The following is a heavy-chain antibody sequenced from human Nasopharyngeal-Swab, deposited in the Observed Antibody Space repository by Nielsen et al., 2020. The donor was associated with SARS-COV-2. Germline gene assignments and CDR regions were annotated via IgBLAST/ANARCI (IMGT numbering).Heavy chain of an antibody. Sequence: ASVKVSCKVSGYTLTELSMHWVRQAPGKGLEWMGGFDPEDGETIYAQKFQGRVTMTEDTSTDTAYMELSSLRSEDTAVYCCATSPAVVVTEGWFDPWGQGTLVTVSS. J-gene: IGHJ5*02. V-gene: IGHV1-24*01. CDR2: FDPEDGET. CDR3: ATSPAVVVTEGWFDP. CDR1: GYTLTELS. D-gene: IGHD2-21*02.